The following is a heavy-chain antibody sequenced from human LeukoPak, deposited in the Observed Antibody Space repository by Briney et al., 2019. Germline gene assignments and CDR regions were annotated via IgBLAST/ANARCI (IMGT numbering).Heavy chain of an antibody. Sequence: PGGSLRLSCAASGYTFRSYAMSWVRQAPEKGLEWVSAISGSGGSTYYADSVKGRFTISRDNSKNTLYLQMNSLRAEDTAVYYCAKDPYYDSSGALDYWGQGTLVTVSS. V-gene: IGHV3-23*01. J-gene: IGHJ4*02. CDR3: AKDPYYDSSGALDY. D-gene: IGHD3-22*01. CDR2: ISGSGGST. CDR1: GYTFRSYA.